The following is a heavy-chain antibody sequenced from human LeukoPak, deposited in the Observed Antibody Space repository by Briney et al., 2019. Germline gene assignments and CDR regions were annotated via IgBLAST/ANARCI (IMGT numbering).Heavy chain of an antibody. CDR1: ADRVSSNSAA. J-gene: IGHJ4*02. D-gene: IGHD2-8*02. V-gene: IGHV6-1*01. CDR2: TYYRSKWYN. CDR3: ARDRTGGPRFDN. Sequence: SQTLSLTCAISADRVSSNSAAWNWIRQSPPRGLEWLGRTYYRSKWYNDYAVSVKSRITINPGTTKNQFSLQLNSVTPEDTAVYYCARDRTGGPRFDNWGQGTLVTVP.